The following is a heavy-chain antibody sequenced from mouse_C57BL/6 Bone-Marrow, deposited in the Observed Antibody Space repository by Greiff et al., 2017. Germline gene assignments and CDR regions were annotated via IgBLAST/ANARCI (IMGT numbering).Heavy chain of an antibody. CDR2: IWGVGST. CDR3: ASIHVRDLAGFAY. J-gene: IGHJ3*01. D-gene: IGHD3-3*01. CDR1: GFSLTSYG. V-gene: IGHV2-6*01. Sequence: VQRVESGPGLAAPSQSLSITCTVSGFSLTSYGVDWVRQSPGKGLEWLGVIWGVGSTNYNSALKSRLSISKDNSKSQVSLKMNSLQTDDTAWYYCASIHVRDLAGFAYWGQGTLVTVSA.